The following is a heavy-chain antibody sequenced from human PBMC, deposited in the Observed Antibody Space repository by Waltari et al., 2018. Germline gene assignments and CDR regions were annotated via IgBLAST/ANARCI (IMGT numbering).Heavy chain of an antibody. J-gene: IGHJ4*02. D-gene: IGHD3-10*01. V-gene: IGHV3-53*04. CDR3: ARGGRRGAYIDY. Sequence: EVQLVESGGGLVQPGGSLSLSGAASGFSVSDNYMSWVRQSPGKGLEWVSVIYGGGSTYYADSVKGRFLISRHSSENTLYLQMNSLRDDDTAIYYCARGGRRGAYIDYWGQGTLVTVSS. CDR2: IYGGGST. CDR1: GFSVSDNY.